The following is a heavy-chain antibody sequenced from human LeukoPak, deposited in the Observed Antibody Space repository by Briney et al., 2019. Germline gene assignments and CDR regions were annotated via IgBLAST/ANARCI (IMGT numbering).Heavy chain of an antibody. CDR2: IMQDGSEK. CDR1: GFTFSSYA. V-gene: IGHV3-7*04. CDR3: ARHSAGYATFFDY. D-gene: IGHD5-12*01. Sequence: GGSLRLSCAASGFTFSSYAMSWVRRAPGKGLEWVANIMQDGSEKYYVDSVKGRFTISRDNAKNSLYLQMNSLRAEDTAVYYCARHSAGYATFFDYWGQGTLVTVSS. J-gene: IGHJ4*02.